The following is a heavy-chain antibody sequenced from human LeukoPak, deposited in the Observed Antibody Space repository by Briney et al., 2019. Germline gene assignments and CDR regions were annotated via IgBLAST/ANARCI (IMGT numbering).Heavy chain of an antibody. CDR1: GFTFSSYA. Sequence: GGSLRLSCAASGFTFSSYAMSWVRQAPGKGLEWVSAISGSGGSTYYADSVKGRFTISRDNSKNTLYLQMNSLRAEDTAVYYCAKGVYSITILGVVTNGYFDYWGQGNLATVSS. CDR2: ISGSGGST. D-gene: IGHD3-3*01. CDR3: AKGVYSITILGVVTNGYFDY. J-gene: IGHJ4*02. V-gene: IGHV3-23*01.